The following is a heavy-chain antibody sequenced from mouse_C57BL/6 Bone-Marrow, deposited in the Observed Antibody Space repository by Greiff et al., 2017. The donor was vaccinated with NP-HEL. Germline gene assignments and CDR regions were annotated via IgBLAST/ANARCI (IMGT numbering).Heavy chain of an antibody. Sequence: EVQLQQSGTVLARPGASVKMSCKTSGYTFTSYWMHWVKQRPGQGLEWIGAIYPGNSDTSYNQKFKGKAKLTAVTSASTAYMELSSLTNEDSAVYYCTKSRYLLYYAMDYWGQGTSVTVSS. CDR2: IYPGNSDT. CDR1: GYTFTSYW. D-gene: IGHD1-1*01. CDR3: TKSRYLLYYAMDY. J-gene: IGHJ4*01. V-gene: IGHV1-5*01.